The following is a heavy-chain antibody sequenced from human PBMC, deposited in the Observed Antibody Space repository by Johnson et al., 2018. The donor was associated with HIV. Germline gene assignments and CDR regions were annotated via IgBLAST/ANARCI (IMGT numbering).Heavy chain of an antibody. CDR3: GRGSMVRGAYDGFDI. D-gene: IGHD3-10*01. CDR1: GFTFSSYG. Sequence: VQLVESGGGVVQPGRSLRLSCAASGFTFSSYGMSWVRQAPGKGLEWVSVIYSGGSTYYADSVKGRFTISRDNSKNTLYLQMNSLRAEDTALYYCGRGSMVRGAYDGFDIWGQGTLVTVSS. V-gene: IGHV3-66*01. J-gene: IGHJ3*02. CDR2: IYSGGST.